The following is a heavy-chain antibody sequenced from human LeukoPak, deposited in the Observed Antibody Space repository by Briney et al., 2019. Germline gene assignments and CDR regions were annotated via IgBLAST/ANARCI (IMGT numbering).Heavy chain of an antibody. CDR1: GGSSSGYY. D-gene: IGHD3-16*02. Sequence: SETLSLTCAVYGGSSSGYYWSWIRQPPGKGLEWIGEINHSGSTNYNPSLKSRVTISVDTSKNQFSLKLSSVTAADTAVYYCARAADYDYVWGSYRSYYYYYMDVWGKGTTVTVSS. CDR2: INHSGST. J-gene: IGHJ6*03. CDR3: ARAADYDYVWGSYRSYYYYYMDV. V-gene: IGHV4-34*01.